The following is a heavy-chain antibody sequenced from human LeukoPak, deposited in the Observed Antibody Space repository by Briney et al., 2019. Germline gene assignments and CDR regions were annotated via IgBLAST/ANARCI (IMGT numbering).Heavy chain of an antibody. CDR2: IYYSGST. Sequence: SETLSLTCTVSGGSISSSSYYWGWIRQPPGKGLEWIGSIYYSGSTYYNPSLKSRVTISVDTSKNQFSLRLSSVTAADTAVYYCARGYSVVTKDYWGQGTLVTVSS. D-gene: IGHD2-21*02. CDR1: GGSISSSSYY. V-gene: IGHV4-39*07. CDR3: ARGYSVVTKDY. J-gene: IGHJ4*02.